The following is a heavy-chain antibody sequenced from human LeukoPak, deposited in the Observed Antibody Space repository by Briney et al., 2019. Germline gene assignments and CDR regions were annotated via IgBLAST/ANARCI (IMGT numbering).Heavy chain of an antibody. D-gene: IGHD3-22*01. CDR2: INPNSGGT. V-gene: IGHV1-2*04. CDR3: ARGGPYYDSSRANDLNY. J-gene: IGHJ4*02. CDR1: GYTFRNYD. Sequence: ASVKVSCKASGYTFRNYDFTWVRQVPGQGLEWMGWINPNSGGTHYVQRFQGWVTMTRDTSISTAYMELSRLTSDDTAVYYCARGGPYYDSSRANDLNYWGQGTLVTVSS.